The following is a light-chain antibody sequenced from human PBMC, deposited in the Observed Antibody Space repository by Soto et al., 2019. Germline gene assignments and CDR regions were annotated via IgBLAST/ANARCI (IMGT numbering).Light chain of an antibody. J-gene: IGLJ2*01. CDR2: EVS. V-gene: IGLV2-8*01. Sequence: QSALTQPPSASESPGQSVTISCTGTSSDVGGYNYVSWYQQHPGKAPKLMIYEVSKRPSGVPDRFSGSKSGNTASLTVSGLQAEDEADYYCSSYAGSNAVVFGGGTKVTVL. CDR1: SSDVGGYNY. CDR3: SSYAGSNAVV.